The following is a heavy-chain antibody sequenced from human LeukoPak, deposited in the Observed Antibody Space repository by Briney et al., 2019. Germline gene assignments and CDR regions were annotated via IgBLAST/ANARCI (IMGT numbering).Heavy chain of an antibody. CDR1: GGTFSSYA. Sequence: ASVKVSCKASGGTFSSYAISWVRQAPGQGLEWMGRIIPILGIANYAQKFQGRVTITADKSTSTAYMELSSLRSEDTAVYYCAREPLPQDSGSYSHYYYGMDVWDQGTTVTVSS. CDR3: AREPLPQDSGSYSHYYYGMDV. J-gene: IGHJ6*02. CDR2: IIPILGIA. V-gene: IGHV1-69*04. D-gene: IGHD1-26*01.